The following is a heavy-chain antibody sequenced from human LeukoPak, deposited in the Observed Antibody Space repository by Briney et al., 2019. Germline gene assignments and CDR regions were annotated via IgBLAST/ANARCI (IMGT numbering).Heavy chain of an antibody. CDR3: AYTNNLKY. CDR1: GFTFSSFG. J-gene: IGHJ4*02. V-gene: IGHV3-21*01. CDR2: ISSSSSYI. Sequence: GGSLRLSCAASGFTFSSFGINWVRQAPGKGLEWVSSISSSSSYISYADSVKGRFTISRDDAKNSLSLQMNSVRAEDTAVYYCAYTNNLKYWGQGTLVTVSS. D-gene: IGHD3-16*01.